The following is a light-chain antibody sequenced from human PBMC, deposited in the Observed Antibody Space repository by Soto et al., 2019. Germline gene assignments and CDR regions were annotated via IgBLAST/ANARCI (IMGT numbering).Light chain of an antibody. CDR2: ELS. CDR3: SLYTSSSTYV. Sequence: QSALTQPASVTHAPGQTITNSCTGTISDPGASTYASSNQQHPRNAPKLMIYELSNRPSGASNRFSDSKSHNTHSLSTPGLQAEDEADYYCSLYTSSSTYVFGTRTKVTVL. V-gene: IGLV2-14*01. CDR1: ISDPGASTY. J-gene: IGLJ1*01.